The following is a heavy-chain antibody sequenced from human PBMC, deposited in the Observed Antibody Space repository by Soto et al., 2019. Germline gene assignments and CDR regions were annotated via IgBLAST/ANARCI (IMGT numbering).Heavy chain of an antibody. CDR2: IYYSGST. CDR3: ARDPAP. Sequence: PSDCLPLTYTVSVGSISSGGYYWSWIRQHPGKGLEWIGYIYYSGSTYYNPSLKSRVTISVDTSKNQFSLKLSSVSVADTAVYYWARDPAPWGQGALVTVSS. V-gene: IGHV4-31*03. J-gene: IGHJ5*02. CDR1: VGSISSGGYY.